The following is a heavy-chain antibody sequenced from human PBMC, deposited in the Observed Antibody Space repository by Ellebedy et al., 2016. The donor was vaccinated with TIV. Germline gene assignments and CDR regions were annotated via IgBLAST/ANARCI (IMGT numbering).Heavy chain of an antibody. CDR3: ARDQWLGRAYYFDY. CDR1: GFTFSNYW. D-gene: IGHD6-19*01. V-gene: IGHV3-7*01. Sequence: GGSLRLSCAASGFTFSNYWMNWVRKAPGKGLEWVANIKQDGSGKYYVDSVEGRFAISRDNAKNSMYLQMNSLRDEDTAVYYCARDQWLGRAYYFDYWGQGTLLTVSS. J-gene: IGHJ4*02. CDR2: IKQDGSGK.